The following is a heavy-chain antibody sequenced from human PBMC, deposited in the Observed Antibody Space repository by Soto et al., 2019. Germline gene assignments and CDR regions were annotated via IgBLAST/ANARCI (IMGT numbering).Heavy chain of an antibody. D-gene: IGHD3-10*01. V-gene: IGHV3-73*01. CDR2: IRSKANSFAT. Sequence: EVQLVESGGGLVQPGGSLKLSCAASGFTFSDSAMHWVRQASGKGLEWVGRIRSKANSFATAYAASVQGRFTISRDDLENTAYLQMNSLKTEDTAVYYCSSSSGDWGQGTLATVSS. CDR1: GFTFSDSA. CDR3: SSSSGD. J-gene: IGHJ4*02.